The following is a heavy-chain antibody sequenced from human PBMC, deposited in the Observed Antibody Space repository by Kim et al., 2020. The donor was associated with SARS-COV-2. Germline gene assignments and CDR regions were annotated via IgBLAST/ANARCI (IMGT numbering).Heavy chain of an antibody. J-gene: IGHJ6*02. Sequence: SETLSLTCTVSGGSISSYYWSWIRQPPGKGLEWIGYIYYSGSTNYNPSLKSRVTISVDTSKNQFSLKLSSVTAADTAVYYCARVPTFDYGDRYSLYYYYYGMDVGGQGTTVTVSS. V-gene: IGHV4-59*01. D-gene: IGHD4-17*01. CDR3: ARVPTFDYGDRYSLYYYYYGMDV. CDR2: IYYSGST. CDR1: GGSISSYY.